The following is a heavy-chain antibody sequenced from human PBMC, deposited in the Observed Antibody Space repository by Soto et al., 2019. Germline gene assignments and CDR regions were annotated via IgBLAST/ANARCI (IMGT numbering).Heavy chain of an antibody. J-gene: IGHJ4*02. V-gene: IGHV1-69*13. CDR2: IIPIFGTA. CDR1: GGTFNTYT. CDR3: GRIPRYSFPTSDPLDN. D-gene: IGHD5-18*01. Sequence: SVKVSCKASGGTFNTYTFSWVRRAPGQGLEWMGSIIPIFGTANYAPRFQGRLSITADQSATTTYMELTSLTSEDTAFYYCGRIPRYSFPTSDPLDNWGQGTLVTVSS.